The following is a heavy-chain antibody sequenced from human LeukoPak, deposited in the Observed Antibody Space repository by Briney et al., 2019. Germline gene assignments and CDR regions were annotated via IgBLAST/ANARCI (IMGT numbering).Heavy chain of an antibody. CDR1: GYTFTGYY. Sequence: ASVKVSCMASGYTFTGYYMHWVRQAPGQGLEWMGWINPNSGGTNYAQKFQGRVTMTRDTSISTAYMELSRLRSDDTAVYYCARALYSSGWYAFDYWGQGTLVTVSS. CDR3: ARALYSSGWYAFDY. V-gene: IGHV1-2*02. CDR2: INPNSGGT. J-gene: IGHJ4*02. D-gene: IGHD6-19*01.